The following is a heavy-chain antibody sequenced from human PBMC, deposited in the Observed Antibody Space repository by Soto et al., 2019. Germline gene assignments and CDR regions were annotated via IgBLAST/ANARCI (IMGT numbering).Heavy chain of an antibody. Sequence: SETLSLTCTVSGGSISSSSYYWGWIRQPPGKGLEWIGSIYYSGSTYYNPSLKSRVTISVDTSKNQFSLKLSSVTAADTAVYYFARQFNLPEVSSSSYFDYWGQGTLVTVSS. CDR1: GGSISSSSYY. CDR3: ARQFNLPEVSSSSYFDY. J-gene: IGHJ4*02. CDR2: IYYSGST. V-gene: IGHV4-39*01. D-gene: IGHD6-6*01.